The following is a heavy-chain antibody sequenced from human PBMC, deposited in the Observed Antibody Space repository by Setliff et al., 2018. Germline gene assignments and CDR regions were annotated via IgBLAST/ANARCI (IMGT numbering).Heavy chain of an antibody. D-gene: IGHD1-26*01. Sequence: GASVKVSCKASGYTFTSYALHWVRQAPGQSLEWMGWINAGNGNTKYSQKFQGRVTITRDTSASTAYMELSSLRSEDTAVYYCARDQSRGGSYSLYYFDYWGQGTLVTVSS. V-gene: IGHV1-3*01. CDR2: INAGNGNT. J-gene: IGHJ4*02. CDR3: ARDQSRGGSYSLYYFDY. CDR1: GYTFTSYA.